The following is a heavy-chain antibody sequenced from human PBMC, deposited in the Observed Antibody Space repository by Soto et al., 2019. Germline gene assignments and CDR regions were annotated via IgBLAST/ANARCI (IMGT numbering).Heavy chain of an antibody. CDR2: ISYDGSNK. J-gene: IGHJ4*02. CDR3: ARSINYYDSSGPLGY. Sequence: HPGGSLRLSCAASGFTFSSYAMHWVRQAPGKGLEWVAVISYDGSNKYYADSVKGRFTISRDNSKNTLYLQMNSLRAEDTAVYYCARSINYYDSSGPLGYWGQGTLVTVSS. V-gene: IGHV3-30-3*01. CDR1: GFTFSSYA. D-gene: IGHD3-22*01.